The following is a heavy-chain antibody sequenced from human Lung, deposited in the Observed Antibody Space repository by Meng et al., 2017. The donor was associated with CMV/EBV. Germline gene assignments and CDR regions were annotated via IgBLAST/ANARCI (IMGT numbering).Heavy chain of an antibody. J-gene: IGHJ4*02. CDR1: GFSFGTYG. D-gene: IGHD3-3*01. CDR2: IRYDGSNT. Sequence: GESLKISCAASGFSFGTYGMHWVRQAPGKGLEWVSFIRYDGSNTYYADSVKGRFSISRDNSENMLYLQMGSLRPEDTAVYYCAKGLSNDDSWGGCDHWGQGTLVTGSS. CDR3: AKGLSNDDSWGGCDH. V-gene: IGHV3-30*02.